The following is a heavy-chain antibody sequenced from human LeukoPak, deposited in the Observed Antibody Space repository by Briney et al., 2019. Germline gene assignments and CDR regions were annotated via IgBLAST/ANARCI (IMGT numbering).Heavy chain of an antibody. CDR1: GYTLTELS. J-gene: IGHJ4*02. CDR3: ATGSYYYGSGSYHFDY. D-gene: IGHD3-10*01. CDR2: FDPEDGET. Sequence: GASVKVSCKVSGYTLTELSMHWVRQAPGKGLEWMGGFDPEDGETIYAQKFQGRVTMTEDTSTDTAYMELSSLRSEDTAVYHCATGSYYYGSGSYHFDYWGQGTLVTVSS. V-gene: IGHV1-24*01.